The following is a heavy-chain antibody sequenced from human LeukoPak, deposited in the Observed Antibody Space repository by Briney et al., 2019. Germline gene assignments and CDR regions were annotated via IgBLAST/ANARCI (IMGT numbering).Heavy chain of an antibody. CDR1: GFTFSTTY. D-gene: IGHD1-26*01. CDR3: ASGIRAFDY. CDR2: IYSGGST. Sequence: GGSLRLSCAASGFTFSTTYMNWVRQAPGKGLEWVSVIYSGGSTYYADSLKGRFTISRDNSKNTLYLQMNSLRAEDTAVYYCASGIRAFDYWGQGALVTVSS. V-gene: IGHV3-66*01. J-gene: IGHJ4*02.